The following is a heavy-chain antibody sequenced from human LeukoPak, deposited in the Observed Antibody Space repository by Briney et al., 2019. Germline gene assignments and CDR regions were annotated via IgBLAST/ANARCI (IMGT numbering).Heavy chain of an antibody. CDR3: ARGFTHDYGDYFDY. Sequence: GGSLRLPCAASGFTVSSNYMRWVRQAPGKGLEWVSVIYSDSGGSTYYADSVKGRFTMSRDNSKNTLYLHMNSLRAEDTAVYYCARGFTHDYGDYFDYWGQGTLVTVSS. V-gene: IGHV3-66*01. CDR1: GFTVSSNY. CDR2: IYSDSGGST. J-gene: IGHJ4*02. D-gene: IGHD4-17*01.